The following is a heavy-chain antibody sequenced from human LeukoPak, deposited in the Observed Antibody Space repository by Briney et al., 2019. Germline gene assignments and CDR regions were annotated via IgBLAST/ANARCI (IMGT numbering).Heavy chain of an antibody. CDR1: GFTFSSYA. J-gene: IGHJ6*03. Sequence: GGSLRLSCAASGFTFSSYAMSWVRQAPGKGLEWGSAISGRGGSTYYPDSVKGRFTISRENSKNTLYLQMNSLRAEDTAVYYCAVSGYKTRDIVVVPAAIRLTYYYYYMDVWGKGTTVTVSS. D-gene: IGHD2-2*02. CDR2: ISGRGGST. CDR3: AVSGYKTRDIVVVPAAIRLTYYYYYMDV. V-gene: IGHV3-23*01.